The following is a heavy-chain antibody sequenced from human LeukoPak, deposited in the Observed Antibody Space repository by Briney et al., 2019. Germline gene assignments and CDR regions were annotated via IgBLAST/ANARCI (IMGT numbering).Heavy chain of an antibody. J-gene: IGHJ4*02. Sequence: SETLSLTCTVSGGSISSYYWSWIRQPPGKGLEWIGYIYYSGNTNYNPSLKSRVTMSVDTSKNQFSLKLNSVTAADTAVYYCARDIVGVTRAFGDWGQGTLATVSS. CDR3: ARDIVGVTRAFGD. CDR2: IYYSGNT. CDR1: GGSISSYY. V-gene: IGHV4-59*01. D-gene: IGHD1-26*01.